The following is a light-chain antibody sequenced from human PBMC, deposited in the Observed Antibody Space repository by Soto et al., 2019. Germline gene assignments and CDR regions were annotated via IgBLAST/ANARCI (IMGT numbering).Light chain of an antibody. J-gene: IGKJ5*01. CDR2: DAS. CDR3: QQRSNWPPAIT. CDR1: QSVSSY. Sequence: EIVLTQSPATLSLSPGERATLSCRASQSVSSYLAWYQQKPGQAPRRLIYDASNRATGIPARFSGSGSGTDFTLTISSLETEDFAVYYCQQRSNWPPAITFGQGTRLEIK. V-gene: IGKV3-11*01.